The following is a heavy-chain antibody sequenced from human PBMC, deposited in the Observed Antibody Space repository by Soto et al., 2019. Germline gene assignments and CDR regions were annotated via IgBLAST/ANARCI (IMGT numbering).Heavy chain of an antibody. D-gene: IGHD2-15*01. Sequence: GGSLRLSCAASGFTFSSYGMHWVRQAPGKGLEWVAVIWYDGGNKYYADSVKGRFTISRDNSKNTLYLQMNSLRAEDTAVYYCARDGYCSGGSCYSDPVFDYWGQGPLVTVSS. CDR1: GFTFSSYG. CDR3: ARDGYCSGGSCYSDPVFDY. V-gene: IGHV3-33*01. CDR2: IWYDGGNK. J-gene: IGHJ4*02.